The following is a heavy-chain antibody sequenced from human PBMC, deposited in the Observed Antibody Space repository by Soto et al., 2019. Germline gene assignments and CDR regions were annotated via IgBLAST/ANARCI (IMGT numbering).Heavy chain of an antibody. V-gene: IGHV3-30-3*01. Sequence: GGSLRLSCAASGFTFSSYAMHWVRQAPGKGLEWVAVISYDGSNKYYADSVKGRFTISRDNSKNTLYLQMNSLRAEDTAVYYCARDRLRYSNYEGGAGMDVWGQGTTVTVSS. CDR2: ISYDGSNK. D-gene: IGHD4-4*01. J-gene: IGHJ6*02. CDR3: ARDRLRYSNYEGGAGMDV. CDR1: GFTFSSYA.